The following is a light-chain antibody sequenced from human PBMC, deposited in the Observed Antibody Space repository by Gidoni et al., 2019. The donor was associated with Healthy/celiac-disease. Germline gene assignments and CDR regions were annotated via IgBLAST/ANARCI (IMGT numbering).Light chain of an antibody. Sequence: IQMTQSPSSLSASVGDRVTITCRASQGISNSLAWYQQKPGKAPKLLLYAASRLESGVPSRFSGSGSGTDYTLTISSLQPEDFATYYCQQYYSTPTFGQGTKLEIK. CDR1: QGISNS. V-gene: IGKV1-NL1*01. CDR3: QQYYSTPT. J-gene: IGKJ2*01. CDR2: AAS.